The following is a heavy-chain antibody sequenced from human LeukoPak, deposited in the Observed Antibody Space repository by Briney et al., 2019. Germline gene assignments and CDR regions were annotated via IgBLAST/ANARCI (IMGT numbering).Heavy chain of an antibody. Sequence: GGSLRLSCAASGFTFSSYSMNWVRQAPGKGLEWVANINQDGSEKHYVDSVKGRFTVSRDNARNSLFLQMNSLRAEDTSVYYCARDYRSSWYVRGQGTLVTVSS. CDR1: GFTFSSYS. J-gene: IGHJ4*02. D-gene: IGHD6-13*01. CDR3: ARDYRSSWYV. V-gene: IGHV3-7*03. CDR2: INQDGSEK.